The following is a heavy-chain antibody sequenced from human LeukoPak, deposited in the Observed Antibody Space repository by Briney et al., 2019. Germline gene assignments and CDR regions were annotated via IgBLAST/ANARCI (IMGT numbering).Heavy chain of an antibody. Sequence: PSETLSLTCTVSGGSISSGSYYWSWIRQPAGKGLEWIGRIYTSGSTNYNPSLKSRVTISVDTSKNQFSLKLSSVTAADTAVYYCAREGMATAKTEDAFDIWGQGTMVTVSS. CDR2: IYTSGST. CDR1: GGSISSGSYY. D-gene: IGHD5-24*01. CDR3: AREGMATAKTEDAFDI. J-gene: IGHJ3*02. V-gene: IGHV4-61*02.